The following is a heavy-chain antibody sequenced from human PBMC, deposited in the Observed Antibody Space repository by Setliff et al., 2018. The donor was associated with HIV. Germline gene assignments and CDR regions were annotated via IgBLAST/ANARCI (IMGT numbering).Heavy chain of an antibody. CDR3: ARGPPAEDYYYYMDV. CDR1: GGSFSGYS. V-gene: IGHV4-34*01. J-gene: IGHJ6*03. Sequence: SETLSLTCAVYGGSFSGYSWGWIRQPPGKGLEWIGEINHSGSTNYNPSLKSRVTISVDTSKRQFSLNLTSVTAADTAVYYCARGPPAEDYYYYMDVWDKGTTVNVSS. CDR2: INHSGST.